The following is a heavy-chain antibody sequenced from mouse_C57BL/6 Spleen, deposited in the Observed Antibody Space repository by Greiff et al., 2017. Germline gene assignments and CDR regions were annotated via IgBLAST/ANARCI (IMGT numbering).Heavy chain of an antibody. V-gene: IGHV1-80*01. J-gene: IGHJ1*03. CDR3: ARGGLYGSSYDDV. Sequence: QVQLKQSGAELVKPGASVKISCKASGYAFSSYWMNWVKQRPGKGLEWIGQIYPGDGDTNYNGKFKGKATLTADKSSSTAYMQLSSLTSEDSAVYFCARGGLYGSSYDDVWGTGTTVTVSS. CDR2: IYPGDGDT. D-gene: IGHD1-1*01. CDR1: GYAFSSYW.